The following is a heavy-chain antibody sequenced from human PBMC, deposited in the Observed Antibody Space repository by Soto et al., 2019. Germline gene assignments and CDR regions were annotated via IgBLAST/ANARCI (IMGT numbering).Heavy chain of an antibody. Sequence: EVQLVESGGGSVQPGRSLRLSCAASGFSFDDYGMHWVRQGPGKGLEWVSGISWNSGDIYYADSVKGRFTISRDNAKRTLYRQKNRLRTEATILCYCAKDNTLAREGTVHYWGQGNVV. J-gene: IGHJ4*02. CDR2: ISWNSGDI. D-gene: IGHD5-12*01. CDR3: AKDNTLAREGTVHY. V-gene: IGHV3-9*01. CDR1: GFSFDDYG.